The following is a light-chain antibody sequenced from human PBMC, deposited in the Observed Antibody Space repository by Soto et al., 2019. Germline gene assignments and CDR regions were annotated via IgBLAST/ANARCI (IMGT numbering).Light chain of an antibody. CDR1: TGAVTSDHH. J-gene: IGLJ2*01. V-gene: IGLV7-46*01. CDR3: LLSYSGARV. CDR2: DTS. Sequence: QAVVTQEPSPTVSPGGTVTLTCGSSTGAVTSDHHPYWFQQKPGQAPRTVIYDTSNKHSWTPARFSGSLLGGKAALTLSGAQPEDEAEYYCLLSYSGARVFGGGTKLTVL.